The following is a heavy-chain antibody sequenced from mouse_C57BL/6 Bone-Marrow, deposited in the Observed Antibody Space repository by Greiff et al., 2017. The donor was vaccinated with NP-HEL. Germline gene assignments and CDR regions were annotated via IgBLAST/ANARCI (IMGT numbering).Heavy chain of an antibody. CDR3: AREGGYYGSPFAY. J-gene: IGHJ3*01. CDR2: ISYDGSN. V-gene: IGHV3-6*01. Sequence: DVQLQESGPGLVKPSQSLSLTCSVTGYSIISGYYWNWIRQFPGNKLEWMAYISYDGSNNYNPSLKNRISITRDISKNQFFLKLTSVTTEDTATYYSAREGGYYGSPFAYWGQGTLVTVSA. D-gene: IGHD1-1*01. CDR1: GYSIISGYY.